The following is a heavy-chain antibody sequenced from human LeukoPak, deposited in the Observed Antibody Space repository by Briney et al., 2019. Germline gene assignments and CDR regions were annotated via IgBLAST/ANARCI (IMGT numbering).Heavy chain of an antibody. J-gene: IGHJ4*02. D-gene: IGHD2-8*01. Sequence: GGSLRLSCAASGFTFSNYWMHWVRQAPGKGLVWVSRLSSDGRDPSYADYVKGRFTISRDNAKNTLYMQMNSLRAEDTAVYYCARGVYEEDVNYWGQGTLVTVSS. CDR2: LSSDGRDP. V-gene: IGHV3-74*01. CDR3: ARGVYEEDVNY. CDR1: GFTFSNYW.